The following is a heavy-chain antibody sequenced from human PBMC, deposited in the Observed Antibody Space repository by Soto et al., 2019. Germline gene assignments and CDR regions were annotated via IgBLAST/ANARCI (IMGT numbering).Heavy chain of an antibody. CDR2: INAGNGNT. J-gene: IGHJ6*02. Sequence: ASVKVSFKASGYTFTSYAMHWVRQAPGQRLEWMGWINAGNGNTKYSQKFQGRVTITRDTSASTAYMELSSLRSEDTAVYYCARVDIVATPAGQKYYYYYGMDVWGQGTTVTVAS. CDR1: GYTFTSYA. CDR3: ARVDIVATPAGQKYYYYYGMDV. V-gene: IGHV1-3*01. D-gene: IGHD5-12*01.